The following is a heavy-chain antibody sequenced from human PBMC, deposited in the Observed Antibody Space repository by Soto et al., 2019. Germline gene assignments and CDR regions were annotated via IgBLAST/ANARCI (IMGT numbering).Heavy chain of an antibody. J-gene: IGHJ4*02. D-gene: IGHD1-1*01. CDR2: IYNSGRT. V-gene: IGHV4-59*01. Sequence: PSETLSLTCTVSGGTISHYYWSWIRQPPGGGLQWIGYIYNSGRTDYNPSLKSRVTISVDMSKNQFSLDLSSVTAADTAVYYCARGTWLNPTLYYSDYWGQGAMVTVYS. CDR1: GGTISHYY. CDR3: ARGTWLNPTLYYSDY.